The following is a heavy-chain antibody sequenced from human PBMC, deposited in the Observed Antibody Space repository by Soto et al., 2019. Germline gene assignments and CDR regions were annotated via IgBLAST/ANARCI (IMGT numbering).Heavy chain of an antibody. CDR2: ISGSGGST. Sequence: GGSLRLSCAASGFTFSSYAMSWVRQAPGKGLEWVSVISGSGGSTYYADSVKGRFTISRDNSKNTLYLQMNSLRAEDTAVYYCAKSIMRYDFWSGYSAPIEYWGQGTLVTVSS. V-gene: IGHV3-23*01. D-gene: IGHD3-3*01. CDR1: GFTFSSYA. CDR3: AKSIMRYDFWSGYSAPIEY. J-gene: IGHJ4*02.